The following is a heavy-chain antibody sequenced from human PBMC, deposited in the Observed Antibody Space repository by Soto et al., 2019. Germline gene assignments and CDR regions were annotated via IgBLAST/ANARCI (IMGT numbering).Heavy chain of an antibody. V-gene: IGHV4-31*03. Sequence: PSETLSLTCTVSGGSISSGGYYWSWIRQHPGKGLEWIGYIYYSGSTYYNPSLKSRVTISVDTSKNQFSLKLSSVTAADTAVYYCARDVYYDSARFDPWGQGTLVTVSS. CDR3: ARDVYYDSARFDP. D-gene: IGHD3-22*01. CDR2: IYYSGST. J-gene: IGHJ5*02. CDR1: GGSISSGGYY.